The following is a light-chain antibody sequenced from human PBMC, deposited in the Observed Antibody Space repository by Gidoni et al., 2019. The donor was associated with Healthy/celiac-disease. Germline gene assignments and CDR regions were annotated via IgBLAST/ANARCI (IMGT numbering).Light chain of an antibody. CDR1: QSVSSN. Sequence: EIVMTQSPATLSVSPGERATLSCRASQSVSSNLAWYQQKPGQAPRLLIDGASTRATGIPARFSGSGSGTELTLTISSLQSEDFEVYYCQQYNNGPPLTFGGGTKVEIK. CDR3: QQYNNGPPLT. J-gene: IGKJ4*01. V-gene: IGKV3-15*01. CDR2: GAS.